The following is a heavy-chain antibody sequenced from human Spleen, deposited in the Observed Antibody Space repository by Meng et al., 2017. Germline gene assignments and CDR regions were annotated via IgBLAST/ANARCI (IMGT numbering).Heavy chain of an antibody. V-gene: IGHV2-5*01. J-gene: IGHJ5*02. Sequence: QTSWKESGPTLVNPSQTLTLTGAFAGFSLSTSGLVVGSLRQPPGRARERPALISGNDDARYSPSLKSWLTITKDTSTIQVVLTTTDINPIDTCTYYCVHSQSSCWTWSQGTLVTVSS. CDR1: GFSLSTSGLV. D-gene: IGHD6-19*01. CDR2: ISGNDDA. CDR3: VHSQSSCWT.